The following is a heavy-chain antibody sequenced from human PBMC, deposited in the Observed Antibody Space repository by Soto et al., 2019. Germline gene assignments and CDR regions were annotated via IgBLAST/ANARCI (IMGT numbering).Heavy chain of an antibody. J-gene: IGHJ6*02. D-gene: IGHD6-19*01. Sequence: QVQLVESGGGVVQPGRSLRLSCAASGFTFSSYGMHWVRQAPGKGLEWVAVISHDGSNKYFADSVKGRFTISRDNSQNTLYLQMSRLRAEDTAVYYCANHLLAVAGYVHGMDVWGQGTTVTVSS. V-gene: IGHV3-30*18. CDR3: ANHLLAVAGYVHGMDV. CDR1: GFTFSSYG. CDR2: ISHDGSNK.